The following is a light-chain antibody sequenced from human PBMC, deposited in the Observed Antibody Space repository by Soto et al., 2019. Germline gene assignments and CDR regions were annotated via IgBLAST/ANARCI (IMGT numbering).Light chain of an antibody. V-gene: IGKV3-15*01. J-gene: IGKJ2*01. CDR2: GAS. CDR1: QSVSSN. CDR3: QQYNDWYT. Sequence: EIVMTQSPATLSMYPGERATLSCRASQSVSSNLAWYQQKPGQGPRLLIYGASTRATGIPARFSGSGSGTEFTLTISSLQSEDFAVYYCQQYNDWYTFGQGTKLEIK.